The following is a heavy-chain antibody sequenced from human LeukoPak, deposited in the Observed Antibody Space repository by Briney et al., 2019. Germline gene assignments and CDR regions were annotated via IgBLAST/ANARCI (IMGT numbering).Heavy chain of an antibody. CDR2: INPSGGST. V-gene: IGHV1-46*01. D-gene: IGHD2-2*02. Sequence: GASVKVSCKASGYTFTSYYMHWVRQAPGQGIEWMGIINPSGGSTSYAQKFQGRVTMTRDTSTSTVYMELSSLRSEDTAVYYCARDGSTRYCSSTSCYKHYYYGMDVWGQGTTVTVSS. CDR3: ARDGSTRYCSSTSCYKHYYYGMDV. J-gene: IGHJ6*02. CDR1: GYTFTSYY.